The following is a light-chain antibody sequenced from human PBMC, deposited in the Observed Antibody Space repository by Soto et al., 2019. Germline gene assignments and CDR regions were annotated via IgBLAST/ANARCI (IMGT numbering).Light chain of an antibody. V-gene: IGKV1-5*03. CDR1: QSISSG. J-gene: IGKJ2*01. Sequence: DIQMTQSPSTLSASVGDRVTITCRASQSISSGLAWYQQKPGKAPKLLIYKASSLESGVPSRFSGSGSWTEFTLTISSLQPDDFATYYCQQYNSPMYTFGQGTNLQIK. CDR3: QQYNSPMYT. CDR2: KAS.